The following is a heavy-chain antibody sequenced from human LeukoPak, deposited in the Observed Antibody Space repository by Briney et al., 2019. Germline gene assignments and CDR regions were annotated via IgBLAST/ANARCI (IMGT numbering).Heavy chain of an antibody. Sequence: GGSLRLSCAAAGFTFSNYSMDRVRQAPGKGLEWVSSISSSSSYIYYADSVKGRFTISRDNAKNSLYLQMNSLRAEDTAVYYRAREWFGTSLDYWGQGTLVTVSS. CDR3: AREWFGTSLDY. CDR1: GFTFSNYS. V-gene: IGHV3-21*01. CDR2: ISSSSSYI. J-gene: IGHJ4*02. D-gene: IGHD2-2*01.